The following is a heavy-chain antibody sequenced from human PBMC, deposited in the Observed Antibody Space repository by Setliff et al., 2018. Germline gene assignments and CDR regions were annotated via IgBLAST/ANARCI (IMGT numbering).Heavy chain of an antibody. CDR1: GFSFRSFG. V-gene: IGHV3-30*02. D-gene: IGHD3-10*01. J-gene: IGHJ4*02. CDR2: IRNDGSSQ. Sequence: GGSLRLSCAASGFSFRSFGMHWVRQAPGKGLEWVAFIRNDGSSQYYADSVQGRFTVSRDNSRNTLYLDMNSLRGEDTAVYYCARDKGVISLDYWGQGTLVTVSS. CDR3: ARDKGVISLDY.